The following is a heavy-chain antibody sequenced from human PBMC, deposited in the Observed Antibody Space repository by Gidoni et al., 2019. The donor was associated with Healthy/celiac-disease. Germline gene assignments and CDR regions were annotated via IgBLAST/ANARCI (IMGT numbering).Heavy chain of an antibody. Sequence: QVQLVESGGGVVQPGRSLRLSCAASGFTFSSYAMHWVRQAPGKGLEWVAVISYDGSNKYYADSVKGRFTISRDNSKNTLYLQMNSLRAEDTAVYYCARVSTYANYYYYGMDVWGQGTTVTVSS. CDR1: GFTFSSYA. D-gene: IGHD2-2*01. CDR2: ISYDGSNK. J-gene: IGHJ6*02. V-gene: IGHV3-30*01. CDR3: ARVSTYANYYYYGMDV.